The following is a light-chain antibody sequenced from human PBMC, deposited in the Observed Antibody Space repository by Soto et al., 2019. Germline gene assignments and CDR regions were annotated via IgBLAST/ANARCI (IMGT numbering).Light chain of an antibody. Sequence: QLVLTQSPSASASLGASVKLTCTLSSGHSSYAIAWHQQQPEKGPRYLMKADSDGSHTRGDAIPDRFSGSSSGAERYLTISSLQSEDEADYYCQTWGTGIHVVFGGGTKLTVL. CDR2: ADSDGSH. CDR3: QTWGTGIHVV. V-gene: IGLV4-69*01. CDR1: SGHSSYA. J-gene: IGLJ2*01.